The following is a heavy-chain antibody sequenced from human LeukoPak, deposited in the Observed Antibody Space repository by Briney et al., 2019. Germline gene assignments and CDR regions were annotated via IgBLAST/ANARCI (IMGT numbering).Heavy chain of an antibody. D-gene: IGHD3-10*01. V-gene: IGHV1-69*06. Sequence: SVKVSCKASGGTFISYAISWVRQAPGQGLAWMGGIIPIFGTANYAQKFQGRVTITADKSTSTAYMELSSLRSEDTAVYYCARGLLWFGEYYYYYGMDVWGKGTTVTVSS. CDR1: GGTFISYA. CDR3: ARGLLWFGEYYYYYGMDV. J-gene: IGHJ6*04. CDR2: IIPIFGTA.